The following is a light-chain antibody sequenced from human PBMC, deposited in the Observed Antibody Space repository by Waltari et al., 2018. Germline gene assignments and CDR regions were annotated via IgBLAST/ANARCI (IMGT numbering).Light chain of an antibody. V-gene: IGLV2-14*03. J-gene: IGLJ3*02. CDR1: ASDVAFYNS. CDR2: DVS. CDR3: NSYTGSSSWV. Sequence: QSALTQPASVSGSPGPSISTSCTGTASDVAFYNSVTWYQQHPGKAPKVIIYDVSERPSGVSNRFSGSKSGNSAFLTISGLQAEDEADYYCNSYTGSSSWVFGGGTKLTV.